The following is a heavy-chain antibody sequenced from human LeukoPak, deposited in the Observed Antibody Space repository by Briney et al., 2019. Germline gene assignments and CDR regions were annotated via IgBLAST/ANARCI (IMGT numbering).Heavy chain of an antibody. Sequence: ASVNVSCKASGYTFTNYYIHWVRQAPGQGLEWMGIINPSGGSTSYAQKFQGRVTMTRDMSTSTVYMELSSLRSEDTAVYYCARGTHVRHYCNDGRCYFMDVWGKGTTVTVSS. CDR1: GYTFTNYY. CDR3: ARGTHVRHYCNDGRCYFMDV. J-gene: IGHJ6*03. V-gene: IGHV1-46*01. D-gene: IGHD2-15*01. CDR2: INPSGGST.